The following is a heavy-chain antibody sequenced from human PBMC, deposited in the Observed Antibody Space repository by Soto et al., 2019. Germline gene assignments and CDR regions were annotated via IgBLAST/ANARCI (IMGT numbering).Heavy chain of an antibody. CDR2: INPNSGGT. J-gene: IGHJ3*02. CDR1: GYTFTGYY. CDR3: ARGYYDSSGPCDI. V-gene: IGHV1-2*04. D-gene: IGHD3-22*01. Sequence: ASVKVSCKASGYTFTGYYMHWVRQAPGQGLEWMGWINPNSGGTNYAQKFQGWVTMTRDTSISTAYMELSRLRSDDTAVYYCARGYYDSSGPCDIWGQGTMVTVSS.